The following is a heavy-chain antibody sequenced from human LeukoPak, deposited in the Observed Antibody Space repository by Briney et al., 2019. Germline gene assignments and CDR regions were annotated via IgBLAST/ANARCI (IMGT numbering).Heavy chain of an antibody. J-gene: IGHJ4*02. D-gene: IGHD4-11*01. V-gene: IGHV4-59*01. Sequence: SETLSLTCTVSGGSISSYYWSWIRQPPGKGLEWIGYIYYSGSTNYNPSLKSRVTISVDVSKNQFSLKLSSVTAADTAVYYCAREGMDYSNYEGYFDYWGQGTLVTVSS. CDR1: GGSISSYY. CDR2: IYYSGST. CDR3: AREGMDYSNYEGYFDY.